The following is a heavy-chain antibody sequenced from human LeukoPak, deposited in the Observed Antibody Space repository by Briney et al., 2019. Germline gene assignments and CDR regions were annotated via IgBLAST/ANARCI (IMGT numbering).Heavy chain of an antibody. V-gene: IGHV3-30*18. CDR2: ISYNGGNK. CDR1: GFTFNNYG. J-gene: IGHJ4*02. CDR3: AKDVVMMVYAFDS. Sequence: QTGRSLRLSCTASGFTFNNYGMHWVRQAPGKGPEWVAVISYNGGNKYYADSVKGRFTISRDNSKNMLYLQMNSLRPEDTATYYCAKDVVMMVYAFDSWGQGTLVTVSS. D-gene: IGHD2-8*01.